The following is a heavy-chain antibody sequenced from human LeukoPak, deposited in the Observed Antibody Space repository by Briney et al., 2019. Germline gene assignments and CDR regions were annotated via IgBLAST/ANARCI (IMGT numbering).Heavy chain of an antibody. CDR2: INPNSGGT. CDR1: GYTFTGYY. V-gene: IGHV1-2*02. CDR3: ARVRRITIFGWDY. J-gene: IGHJ4*02. Sequence: RASVKVSCKASGYTFTGYYMHWVRQAPGQGLEWMGWINPNSGGTNYAQKFQGRVTMTRDTSISTAYMELSRLRSDDTAVYYCARVRRITIFGWDYWGQGTLVTVSS. D-gene: IGHD3-3*01.